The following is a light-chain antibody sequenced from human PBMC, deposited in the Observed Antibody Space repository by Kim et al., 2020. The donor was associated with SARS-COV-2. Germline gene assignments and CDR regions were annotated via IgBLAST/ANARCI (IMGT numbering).Light chain of an antibody. J-gene: IGLJ2*01. CDR1: SLRRYY. V-gene: IGLV3-19*01. CDR2: GKN. Sequence: SSELTQDSAVFVALGQTVRITCQGDSLRRYYATWYQQKPGQAPILVIYGKNNRPLGIPDRFSGFSSGNTASLTITGTQAGDEGDYYCNSRDSNDNVVFGG. CDR3: NSRDSNDNVV.